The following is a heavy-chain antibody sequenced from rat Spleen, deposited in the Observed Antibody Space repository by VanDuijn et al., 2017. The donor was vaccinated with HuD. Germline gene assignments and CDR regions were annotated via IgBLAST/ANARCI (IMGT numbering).Heavy chain of an antibody. CDR2: IIYDGTRT. D-gene: IGHD1-10*01. V-gene: IGHV5-17*01. J-gene: IGHJ3*01. CDR1: GFTFSDYA. Sequence: EVQLVESGGGLVQPGRSLKLSCAASGFTFSDYAMAWVRQAPKKGLEWVATIIYDGTRTNYRDSVKGRFIVFRENAKGTLYLQMDSLRSEDTASYYCARHGIYNNYGWFAYWGQGTLVTVSS. CDR3: ARHGIYNNYGWFAY.